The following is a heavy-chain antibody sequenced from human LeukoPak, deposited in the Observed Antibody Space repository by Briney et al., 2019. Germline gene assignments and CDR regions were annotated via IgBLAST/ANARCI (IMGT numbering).Heavy chain of an antibody. V-gene: IGHV1-69*04. CDR3: ARECNGECGYSGYDYALPGGY. Sequence: GASVKVSCKASGGTFSSYAISWVRQAPGQGLEWMGRIIPILGIANYAQKFQGRVTITADKSTSTAYMELSSLRSEDTAVYYCARECNGECGYSGYDYALPGGYWGQGTLVTVSS. J-gene: IGHJ4*02. CDR1: GGTFSSYA. CDR2: IIPILGIA. D-gene: IGHD5-12*01.